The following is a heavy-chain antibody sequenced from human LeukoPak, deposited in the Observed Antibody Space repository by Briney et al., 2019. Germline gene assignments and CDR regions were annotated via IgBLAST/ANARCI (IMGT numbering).Heavy chain of an antibody. CDR1: GFTFDDYA. CDR3: AKRTVRGCSFDY. J-gene: IGHJ4*02. CDR2: ISWNSGSI. D-gene: IGHD6-19*01. Sequence: GGSLRLSCAASGFTFDDYAMHWVRQAPGKGLEWVAGISWNSGSIGYADSVKGRFTISRDNAKNSLYLQMNSLRAEDTALYYCAKRTVRGCSFDYWGQGTLVTVSS. V-gene: IGHV3-9*01.